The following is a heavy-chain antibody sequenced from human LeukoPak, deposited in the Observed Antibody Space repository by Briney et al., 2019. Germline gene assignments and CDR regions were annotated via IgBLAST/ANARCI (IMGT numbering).Heavy chain of an antibody. D-gene: IGHD4-17*01. CDR1: GGSISSGGYY. V-gene: IGHV4-31*03. CDR2: IYYSGST. CDR3: ARGPHDYGDLYYFDY. Sequence: ASQTLSFTCTVSGGSISSGGYYWSWIRQHPGKGLEWIGYIYYSGSTYYNPSLKSRVTISLDTSKNQFPLKLSSVTAADTAVYYCARGPHDYGDLYYFDYWGQGTLVTVSS. J-gene: IGHJ4*02.